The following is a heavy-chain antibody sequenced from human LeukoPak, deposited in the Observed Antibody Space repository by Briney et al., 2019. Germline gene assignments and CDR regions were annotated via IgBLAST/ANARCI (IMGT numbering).Heavy chain of an antibody. D-gene: IGHD3-16*01. CDR2: ISGSGGST. V-gene: IGHV3-23*01. CDR3: AKDRTIGGDYDYVWGSPYFDY. J-gene: IGHJ4*02. Sequence: PGGSLRLSCAASGFTFSSYAMSWVRQAPGKGLEWVSAISGSGGSTYYADSVKGRFTISRDTPKNTLYLQMNSLRAEDTAVYYCAKDRTIGGDYDYVWGSPYFDYWGQGTLVTVSS. CDR1: GFTFSSYA.